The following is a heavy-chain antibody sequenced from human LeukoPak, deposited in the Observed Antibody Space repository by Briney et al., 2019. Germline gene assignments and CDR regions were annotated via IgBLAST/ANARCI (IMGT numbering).Heavy chain of an antibody. CDR3: ARKDEGVDY. V-gene: IGHV4-30-2*01. CDR1: GGSISSGGYS. D-gene: IGHD3-10*01. CDR2: IYHSGST. Sequence: SETLSLTCAVSGGSISSGGYSWSWIRQPAGKGLEWIGYIYHSGSTYYNPSLKSRVTISVDRSKNQFSLKLSSVTAADTAVYYCARKDEGVDYWGQGTLVTVSS. J-gene: IGHJ4*02.